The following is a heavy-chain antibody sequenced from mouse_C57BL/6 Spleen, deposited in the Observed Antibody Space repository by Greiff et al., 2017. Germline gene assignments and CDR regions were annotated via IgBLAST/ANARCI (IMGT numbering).Heavy chain of an antibody. V-gene: IGHV5-4*01. Sequence: EVKLMESGGGLVKPGGSLKLSCAASGFTFSSYAMSWVRQTPEKRLEWVATISDGGSYTYYPDNVKGRFTISRDNAKNNLYLQMSHLKSEDTAMYYCARDQSQGAMDYWGQGTSVTVSS. J-gene: IGHJ4*01. CDR1: GFTFSSYA. CDR2: ISDGGSYT. CDR3: ARDQSQGAMDY.